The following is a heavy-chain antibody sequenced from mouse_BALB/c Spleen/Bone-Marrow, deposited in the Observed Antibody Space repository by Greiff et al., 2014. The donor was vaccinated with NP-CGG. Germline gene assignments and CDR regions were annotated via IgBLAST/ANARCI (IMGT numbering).Heavy chain of an antibody. CDR1: GFSVISYG. D-gene: IGHD2-1*01. Sequence: QPSQSLFITCTVSGFSVISYGVHWVRQPPGKGLEWLGVIWSGGSTDYNAAFISRLSIGKDNSKSQVFFKMNSLQADDTAIYYCARNDYGNPHYAMDYWGQGTSVTVSS. CDR2: IWSGGST. CDR3: ARNDYGNPHYAMDY. V-gene: IGHV2-4*02. J-gene: IGHJ4*01.